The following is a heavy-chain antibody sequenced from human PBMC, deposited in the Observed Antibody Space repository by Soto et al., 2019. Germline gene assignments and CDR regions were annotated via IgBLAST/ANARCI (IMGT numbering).Heavy chain of an antibody. CDR3: ATYYDYVWGSSDAFDI. D-gene: IGHD3-16*01. CDR1: GYTFTSYY. V-gene: IGHV1-46*01. J-gene: IGHJ3*02. CDR2: INPSGGST. Sequence: ASVKVSCKAAGYTFTSYYMHWLRLAPGQGLEWMGIINPSGGSTSYAQKFQGRVTMTRDTSTSTVYMELSSLRSEDTAVYYCATYYDYVWGSSDAFDIWGQGTMVTVSS.